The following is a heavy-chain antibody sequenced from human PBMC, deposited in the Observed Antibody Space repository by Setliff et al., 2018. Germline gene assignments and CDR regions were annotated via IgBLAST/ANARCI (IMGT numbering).Heavy chain of an antibody. Sequence: GASVKVSCKASGGTFRSYGISWVRQAPGQGLEWMGGTIPMFGSANYAQKFQGRVTIITDEFTGTAYMELSSLRTEDTAVYYCAREGDYSGYDDDAFDYWGQGTLVTVSS. CDR3: AREGDYSGYDDDAFDY. D-gene: IGHD5-12*01. J-gene: IGHJ4*02. CDR2: TIPMFGSA. V-gene: IGHV1-69*05. CDR1: GGTFRSYG.